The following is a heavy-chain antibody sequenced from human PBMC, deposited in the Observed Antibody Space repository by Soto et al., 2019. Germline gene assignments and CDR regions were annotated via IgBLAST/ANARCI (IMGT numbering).Heavy chain of an antibody. V-gene: IGHV2-5*02. J-gene: IGHJ6*02. CDR2: IYWDDDK. D-gene: IGHD2-21*02. CDR3: IQSRCGGDCLQSYASYYYYGMDV. CDR1: AFSLSTGGVG. Sequence: QITLKESGPTLVKPTQTLTLTCTFSAFSLSTGGVGVGWIRQPPGKALEWLALIYWDDDKRYSPSLRSRLTNTKDTSKNQVVLTMTNMVPVDTATYYCIQSRCGGDCLQSYASYYYYGMDVWGQGTTVTVSS.